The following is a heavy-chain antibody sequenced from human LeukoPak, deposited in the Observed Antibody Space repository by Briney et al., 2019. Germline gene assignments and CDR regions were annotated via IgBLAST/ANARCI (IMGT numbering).Heavy chain of an antibody. J-gene: IGHJ4*02. CDR2: IYYSGST. Sequence: SETLSLTCTVSGGSIINYYWTWIRRPPGKGLEWIGHIYYSGSTNYNPSLNSRVTISVDTSKNLFSLRLNSMTAADTAVYYCAKSGGYGLIDKWGQGTLVTVSS. CDR3: AKSGGYGLIDK. V-gene: IGHV4-59*08. CDR1: GGSIINYY. D-gene: IGHD2-15*01.